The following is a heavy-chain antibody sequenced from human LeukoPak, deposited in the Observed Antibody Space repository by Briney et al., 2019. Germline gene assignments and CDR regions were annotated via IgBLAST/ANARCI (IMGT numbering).Heavy chain of an antibody. J-gene: IGHJ6*02. V-gene: IGHV3-30-3*01. CDR1: GFTFSSYA. CDR3: ARRPGCSGGSCYQSWGYYYYGMDV. Sequence: GGSLRLSCAASGFTFSSYAVHWVRQAPGKGLEWVAVISYDGSNKYYADSVKGRFTISRDNSKNTLYLQMNSLRAEDTAVYYCARRPGCSGGSCYQSWGYYYYGMDVWGQGTTVTVSS. CDR2: ISYDGSNK. D-gene: IGHD2-15*01.